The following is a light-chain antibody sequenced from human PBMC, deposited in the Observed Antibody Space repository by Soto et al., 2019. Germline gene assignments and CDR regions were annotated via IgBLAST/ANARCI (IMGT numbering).Light chain of an antibody. CDR1: QSVSSY. Sequence: EIVLTQSPATLSLSPGERATLSCRASQSVSSYLAWYQQKPGQAPRLLIYGVYTRASGIPDRFSGSGSGTDFTLTISRLEPEDFAVYYCQQYGSSPRTFGQGTKVDIK. V-gene: IGKV3-20*01. J-gene: IGKJ1*01. CDR2: GVY. CDR3: QQYGSSPRT.